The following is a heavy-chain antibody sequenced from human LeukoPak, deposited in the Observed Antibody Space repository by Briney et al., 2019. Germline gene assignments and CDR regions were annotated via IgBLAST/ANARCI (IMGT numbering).Heavy chain of an antibody. V-gene: IGHV3-23*01. CDR2: ISGSGGST. CDR3: TRWIEYDSSGYYYFDY. CDR1: GFTFSSYA. J-gene: IGHJ4*02. Sequence: PGGSLRLSCAASGFTFSSYAMSWVRQAPGKGLEWVSAISGSGGSTYYADSVKGRFTISRDNSKNTLYLQMNSLRAEDTAVYYCTRWIEYDSSGYYYFDYWGQGTLVTVSS. D-gene: IGHD3-22*01.